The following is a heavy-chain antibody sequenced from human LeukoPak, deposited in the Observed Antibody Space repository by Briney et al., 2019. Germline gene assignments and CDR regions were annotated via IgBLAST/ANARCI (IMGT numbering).Heavy chain of an antibody. CDR1: GGSISSGGYY. D-gene: IGHD2-15*01. Sequence: PSQTLSLTCTVSGGSISSGGYYWSWIRQPPGKGLEWIGYIYYSGSTYYNPSLKSRVTISVDTSKNQFSLKLSSVTAADTAVYYCARTGYCSGGSCSPTFNWFDPWGQGTLVTVSS. CDR2: IYYSGST. CDR3: ARTGYCSGGSCSPTFNWFDP. V-gene: IGHV4-31*03. J-gene: IGHJ5*02.